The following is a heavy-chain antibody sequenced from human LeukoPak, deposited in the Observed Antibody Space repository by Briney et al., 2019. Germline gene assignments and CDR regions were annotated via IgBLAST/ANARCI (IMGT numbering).Heavy chain of an antibody. V-gene: IGHV1-2*02. J-gene: IGHJ5*02. CDR2: INPNSGGT. Sequence: ASVKVSCKASGYTFTAYYMHWVRQAPGQGLEWMGWINPNSGGTNYAQKFQGRVTMTRDTSISTAYMELSRLRSDDTAVYYCARARIVGATPDYWFDPWGQGTLVTVSS. CDR3: ARARIVGATPDYWFDP. D-gene: IGHD1-26*01. CDR1: GYTFTAYY.